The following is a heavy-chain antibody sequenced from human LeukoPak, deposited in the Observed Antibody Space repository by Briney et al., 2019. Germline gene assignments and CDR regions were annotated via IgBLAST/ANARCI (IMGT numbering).Heavy chain of an antibody. D-gene: IGHD3-22*01. CDR1: GYSLTSYW. CDR3: ARAVYYDSSGYHRSDAFDI. CDR2: IYPGGSDT. V-gene: IGHV5-51*01. Sequence: GESLKISCNGPGYSLTSYWIGRVRQIPGEGPEWIGIIYPGGSDTRYSPSFQGQVTISADKSISNAYLQLSSLKASDTAMYYCARAVYYDSSGYHRSDAFDIWGQGTMVTVSS. J-gene: IGHJ3*02.